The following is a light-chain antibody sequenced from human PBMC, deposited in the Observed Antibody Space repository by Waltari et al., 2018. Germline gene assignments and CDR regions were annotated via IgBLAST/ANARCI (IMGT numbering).Light chain of an antibody. CDR3: CSFTTRSTWV. Sequence: QSALTQPAPVSGSPGQSITIPCPGTSVDVGRYNYVFWYQQPPGKVPKLLIFDDTNRPSGVSHRFSGSKSGNTASLTISGLQAEDESDYYCCSFTTRSTWVFGGGTKLTVL. CDR1: SVDVGRYNY. V-gene: IGLV2-14*01. J-gene: IGLJ3*02. CDR2: DDT.